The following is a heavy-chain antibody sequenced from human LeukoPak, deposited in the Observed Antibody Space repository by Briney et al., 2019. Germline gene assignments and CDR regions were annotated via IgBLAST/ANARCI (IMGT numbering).Heavy chain of an antibody. D-gene: IGHD2-15*01. CDR1: GFTFSSYA. J-gene: IGHJ5*02. CDR3: AKDRLGYCSGGSCYLNWFDP. Sequence: GGSLRLSCAASGFTFSSYAMSWVRRAPGKGLEWVSVISGSGDSTYYADSVKGRFTISRDNSKNTLYLQMNSLGVEDTAVYYCAKDRLGYCSGGSCYLNWFDPWGQGTLVTVSS. V-gene: IGHV3-23*01. CDR2: ISGSGDST.